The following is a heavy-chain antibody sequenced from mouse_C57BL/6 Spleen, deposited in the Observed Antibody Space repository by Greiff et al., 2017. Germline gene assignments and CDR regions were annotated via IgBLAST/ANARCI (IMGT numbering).Heavy chain of an antibody. CDR3: ARSILRFDY. J-gene: IGHJ2*01. CDR2: IHPNSGST. V-gene: IGHV1-64*01. D-gene: IGHD1-1*01. CDR1: GYTFTSYW. Sequence: VQLQQPGAELVKPGASVKLSCKASGYTFTSYWMHWVKQRPGQGLEWIGMIHPNSGSTYSNEKFKSKATLTVDKSSSTAYMQLSSLTSEDSAVYYCARSILRFDYWGQGTTLTVSS.